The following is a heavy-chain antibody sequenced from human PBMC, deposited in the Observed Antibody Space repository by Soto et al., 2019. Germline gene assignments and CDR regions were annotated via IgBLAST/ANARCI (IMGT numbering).Heavy chain of an antibody. V-gene: IGHV4-34*01. Sequence: SETLSLTCAFYCGSFIGYYWSWIRQPPGKGLEWIGEINHSGSTNYNPSLKSRVTISVDTSKNQFSLKLSSVTAADTAVYYCARGRGGFITIFGVVTLYYYYGMDVWGQGTTVTVSS. CDR1: CGSFIGYY. CDR2: INHSGST. D-gene: IGHD3-3*01. CDR3: ARGRGGFITIFGVVTLYYYYGMDV. J-gene: IGHJ6*02.